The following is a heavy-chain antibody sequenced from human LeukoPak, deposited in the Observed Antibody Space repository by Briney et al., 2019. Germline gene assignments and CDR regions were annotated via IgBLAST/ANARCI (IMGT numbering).Heavy chain of an antibody. J-gene: IGHJ4*02. CDR2: ISSTSSYI. V-gene: IGHV3-21*06. D-gene: IGHD3-10*01. CDR1: GFNFISYA. Sequence: KPGGSLRLSCAASGFNFISYAMNWVRQAPGKGPEWVSSISSTSSYIYYADSVKGRFTISRDNAKNSLYLQMNSLRAEDTAVYYCARDELLWFGEFNYWGQGTLVTVSS. CDR3: ARDELLWFGEFNY.